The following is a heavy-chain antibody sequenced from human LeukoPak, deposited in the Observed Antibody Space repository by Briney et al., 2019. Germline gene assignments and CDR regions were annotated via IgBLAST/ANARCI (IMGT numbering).Heavy chain of an antibody. CDR3: ARSIVVVPAAILSRREFDY. Sequence: GSLRLSCAASGFTFSSYAMHWVRQAPGKGLEWVAVISYDGSNKYYADSVKGRFTISRDNSKNTLYLQMNSLRAEDTAVYYCARSIVVVPAAILSRREFDYWGQGTLVTVSS. CDR2: ISYDGSNK. D-gene: IGHD2-2*02. V-gene: IGHV3-30-3*01. CDR1: GFTFSSYA. J-gene: IGHJ4*02.